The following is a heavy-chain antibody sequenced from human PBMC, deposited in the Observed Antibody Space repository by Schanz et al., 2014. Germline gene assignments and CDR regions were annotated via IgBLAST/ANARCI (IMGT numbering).Heavy chain of an antibody. V-gene: IGHV3-23*01. CDR1: GFTFSSYA. Sequence: EVQLLESGGGLVQPGGSLRLSCAASGFTFSSYAMSWVRQAPGKGLEWDSTIGTSGGTNYAESVKGRFTISRDNSKNTLYLQMNSLRAEDTAVYYCAKVRYSSGWRGDYFDEWGQGTLVTVAS. CDR2: IGTSGGT. CDR3: AKVRYSSGWRGDYFDE. J-gene: IGHJ4*02. D-gene: IGHD6-25*01.